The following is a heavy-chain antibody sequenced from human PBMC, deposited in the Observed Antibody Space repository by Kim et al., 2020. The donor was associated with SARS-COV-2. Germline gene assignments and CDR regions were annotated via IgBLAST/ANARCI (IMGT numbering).Heavy chain of an antibody. CDR1: GGSISSGGYY. D-gene: IGHD3-22*01. J-gene: IGHJ5*02. CDR3: ASLLPKYHYYDSSGDYGGNWFDP. CDR2: IYYSGST. Sequence: SETLSLTCTVSGGSISSGGYYWSWIRQHPGKGLEWIGYIYYSGSTYYNPSLKSRVTISVDTSKNQFSLKLSSVTAADTAVYYCASLLPKYHYYDSSGDYGGNWFDPWGQGTLVTVSS. V-gene: IGHV4-31*03.